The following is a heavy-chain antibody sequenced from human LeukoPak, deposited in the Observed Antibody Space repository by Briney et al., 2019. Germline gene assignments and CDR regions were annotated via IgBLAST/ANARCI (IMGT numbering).Heavy chain of an antibody. CDR1: GGSISSYY. CDR2: IYYSGST. Sequence: PSETLSLTCSVSGGSISSYYWSWIRQPPGKGLEWIGYIYYSGSTNYNPSLKSRVTISVDTSKNQFSLKLSSVTAADTAVYYCAGTPGYVWGSYAFDYWGQGTLVTVSS. D-gene: IGHD3-16*01. J-gene: IGHJ4*02. V-gene: IGHV4-59*01. CDR3: AGTPGYVWGSYAFDY.